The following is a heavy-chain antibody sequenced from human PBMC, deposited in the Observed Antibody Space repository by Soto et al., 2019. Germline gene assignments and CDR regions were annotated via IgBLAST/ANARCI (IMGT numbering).Heavy chain of an antibody. D-gene: IGHD1-26*01. Sequence: ETLSLTCTVPGGCISSYYWSWIRQPPGKGLEYIGYIYYSGSTNYNPSLKSRVTISVDTSKKQFSLKLSSVTAADTAVYYCARSLYSGSHPDRLDLRGQRTLVTVSS. CDR1: GGCISSYY. J-gene: IGHJ1*01. CDR3: ARSLYSGSHPDRLDL. CDR2: IYYSGST. V-gene: IGHV4-59*01.